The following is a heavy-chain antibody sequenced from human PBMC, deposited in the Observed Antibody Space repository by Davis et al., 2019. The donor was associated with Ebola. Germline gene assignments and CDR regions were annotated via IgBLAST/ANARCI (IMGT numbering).Heavy chain of an antibody. CDR3: AKDMGSNAWGFEN. J-gene: IGHJ4*02. V-gene: IGHV3-11*01. CDR1: GFTFSDYY. Sequence: PGGSLRLSCAASGFTFSDYYMSWIRQAPGKGLEWVSYISSSGSTIYYADSVKGRFTISRDNAKNSLYLQMNNLRTEDTALYYCAKDMGSNAWGFENWGQGTLVTVSS. D-gene: IGHD7-27*01. CDR2: ISSSGSTI.